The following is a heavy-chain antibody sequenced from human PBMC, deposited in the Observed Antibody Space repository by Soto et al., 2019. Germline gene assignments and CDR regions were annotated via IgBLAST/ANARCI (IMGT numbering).Heavy chain of an antibody. J-gene: IGHJ6*02. Sequence: PGESLKISCKGSGYSFTSYCIGWVRQMPGKGLEWMGIIYPGDSDTRYSPSFQGQVTISADKSISTAYLQWSSLKASDTAMYYCARPPLDYGSGSYSRSGMDVWGQGTTVTVSS. CDR2: IYPGDSDT. CDR1: GYSFTSYC. V-gene: IGHV5-51*01. CDR3: ARPPLDYGSGSYSRSGMDV. D-gene: IGHD3-10*01.